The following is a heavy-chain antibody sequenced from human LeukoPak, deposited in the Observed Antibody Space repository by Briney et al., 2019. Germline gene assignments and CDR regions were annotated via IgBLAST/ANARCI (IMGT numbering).Heavy chain of an antibody. J-gene: IGHJ4*02. D-gene: IGHD6-19*01. CDR2: MHDSGTT. V-gene: IGHV4-59*01. Sequence: VKHSETLSLTCSVSGVSISSYYWSWLRQPPGMGLEWIGVMHDSGTTFYNPSVKTRVTMSVDTSKMQFSLQLRSVTAADTAIYYCATYKRISGWYVFDYWGQGTLVTVSS. CDR1: GVSISSYY. CDR3: ATYKRISGWYVFDY.